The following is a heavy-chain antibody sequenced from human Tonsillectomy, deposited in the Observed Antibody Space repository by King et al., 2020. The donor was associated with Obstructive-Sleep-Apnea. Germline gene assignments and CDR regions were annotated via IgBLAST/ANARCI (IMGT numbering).Heavy chain of an antibody. Sequence: VQLVESGGGLVQPGGSLRLSCAASGFTFSSYSMNWVRQAPGKGLEWVSYISSSSSTIYYADSVKGRFTISRDNAKNSLYLQMNSLRAEDTAVSYCARDGPPPRAEYFQHWGQGTLVTVSS. J-gene: IGHJ1*01. CDR3: ARDGPPPRAEYFQH. D-gene: IGHD3/OR15-3a*01. CDR2: ISSSSSTI. V-gene: IGHV3-48*04. CDR1: GFTFSSYS.